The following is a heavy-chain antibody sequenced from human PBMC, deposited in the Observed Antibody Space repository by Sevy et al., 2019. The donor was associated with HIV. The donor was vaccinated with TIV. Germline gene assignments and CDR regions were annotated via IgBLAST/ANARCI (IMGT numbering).Heavy chain of an antibody. Sequence: SENLSLTCTVSGGSISSGGYYWSWIRQHPGKGLEWIGYIYYSGSTYYNPSLKSRVTISVDTSKNQFSLKLSSVTAADTAVYYCARGPDLPTIGGYHFDYWGQGTLVTVSS. CDR2: IYYSGST. CDR3: ARGPDLPTIGGYHFDY. CDR1: GGSISSGGYY. J-gene: IGHJ4*02. V-gene: IGHV4-31*03. D-gene: IGHD3-10*01.